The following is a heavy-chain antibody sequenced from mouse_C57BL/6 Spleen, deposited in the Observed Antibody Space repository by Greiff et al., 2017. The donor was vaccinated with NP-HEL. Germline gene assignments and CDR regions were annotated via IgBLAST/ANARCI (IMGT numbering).Heavy chain of an antibody. Sequence: EVQLQQSGTVLARPGASVKMSCKTSGYTFTSYWMHWVKQRPGQGLEWIGAIYPGNSDTSYNQKFKGKAKLTAVTSASTAYMELSSLTNEDSAVYYCTIYYDYSYFDYWGQGTTLTVSS. CDR3: TIYYDYSYFDY. V-gene: IGHV1-5*01. CDR2: IYPGNSDT. CDR1: GYTFTSYW. D-gene: IGHD2-4*01. J-gene: IGHJ2*01.